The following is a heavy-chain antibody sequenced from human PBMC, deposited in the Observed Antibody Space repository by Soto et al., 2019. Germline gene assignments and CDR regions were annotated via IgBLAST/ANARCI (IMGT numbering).Heavy chain of an antibody. V-gene: IGHV3-23*01. CDR2: ITGGGAYT. Sequence: EVQLLESGGGLAQPGGSLTLSCVASGFTFSDYAMSWVRQAPGKGLEWVSTITGGGAYTYSADSVEGRFTISRDNSKNTLYLQMNGLRVEDTAKYFCAKDGRRVGPTLNWLDSWGQGTQVTVTS. D-gene: IGHD1-26*01. CDR1: GFTFSDYA. J-gene: IGHJ5*01. CDR3: AKDGRRVGPTLNWLDS.